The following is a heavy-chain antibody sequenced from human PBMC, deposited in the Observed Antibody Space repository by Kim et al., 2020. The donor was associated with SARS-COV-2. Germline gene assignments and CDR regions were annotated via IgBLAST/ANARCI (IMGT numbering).Heavy chain of an antibody. CDR1: GGSISSGGYY. D-gene: IGHD3-22*01. Sequence: SETLSLTCTVSGGSISSGGYYWSWIRQHPGKGLEWIGYIYYSGSTYYNPSLKSRVTISVDTSKNQFSLKLSSVTAADTAVYYCARRTDYYDSSGYSDYWGQGTLVTVSS. J-gene: IGHJ4*02. V-gene: IGHV4-31*03. CDR3: ARRTDYYDSSGYSDY. CDR2: IYYSGST.